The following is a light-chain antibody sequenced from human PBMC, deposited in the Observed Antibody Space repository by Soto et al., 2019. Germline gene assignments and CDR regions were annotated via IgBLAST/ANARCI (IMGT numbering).Light chain of an antibody. Sequence: IVLTHSPGTLSLSPGERATLSCRASQSGSSSYLAWYQQKAGQAPRLLIYGVSTRATGIPDRFSGSGSGTDFTLTISDVQPEDFALYYCHQRQSWPRTFGQGTKVDIK. V-gene: IGKV3-20*01. CDR1: QSGSSSY. CDR2: GVS. CDR3: HQRQSWPRT. J-gene: IGKJ1*01.